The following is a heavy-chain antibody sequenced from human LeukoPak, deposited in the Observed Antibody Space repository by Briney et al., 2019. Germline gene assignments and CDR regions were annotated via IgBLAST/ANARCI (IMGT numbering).Heavy chain of an antibody. D-gene: IGHD7-27*01. CDR1: GYTFSGYY. J-gene: IGHJ4*02. Sequence: GASVKVSCKASGYTFSGYYMHWVRQAPGQGLEWLGWINPNSGGTNYAQKFQGRVTMTRDTSISTAYMELSRLRSDYTAVYYCARLANWEKYYFDYWGQGTLVTVSS. V-gene: IGHV1-2*02. CDR2: INPNSGGT. CDR3: ARLANWEKYYFDY.